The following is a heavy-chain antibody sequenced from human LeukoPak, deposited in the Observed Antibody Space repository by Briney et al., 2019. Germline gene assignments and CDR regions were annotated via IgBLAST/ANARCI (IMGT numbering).Heavy chain of an antibody. CDR2: IKQDGSEK. V-gene: IGHV3-7*03. Sequence: GGSLRLSCAASGFNFSSYWMSWVRQAPGKGLEWVANIKQDGSEKHYVDSVKGRFTISRDNAKNTLYLQMNSLRAEDTAVYYCAKIGGSYSFDYWGQGTLVTVSS. J-gene: IGHJ4*02. CDR1: GFNFSSYW. CDR3: AKIGGSYSFDY. D-gene: IGHD1-26*01.